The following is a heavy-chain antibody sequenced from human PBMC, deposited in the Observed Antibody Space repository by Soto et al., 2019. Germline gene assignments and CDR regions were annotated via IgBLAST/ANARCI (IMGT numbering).Heavy chain of an antibody. J-gene: IGHJ5*02. D-gene: IGHD6-13*01. Sequence: QVQLQESGPGLVKPSQTLSLTCTVSGGSISSGDYYWSWIRQPPGKGLEWIGYIYYSGSTYYNPSLKSRVTISVDTSKNQFSLKLSSVTAADTAVYYCARANIIAAAGKVDWFDPWGQGTLVTVSS. V-gene: IGHV4-30-4*01. CDR1: GGSISSGDYY. CDR3: ARANIIAAAGKVDWFDP. CDR2: IYYSGST.